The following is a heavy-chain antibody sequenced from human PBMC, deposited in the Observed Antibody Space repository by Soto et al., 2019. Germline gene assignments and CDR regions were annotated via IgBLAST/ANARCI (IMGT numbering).Heavy chain of an antibody. CDR3: AKDRDIVVVVAAFDY. D-gene: IGHD2-15*01. CDR1: GFTFSSYG. Sequence: QVQLVESGGGVVQPGRSLRLSCAAFGFTFSSYGMHWVRQAPGKGLEWVAVISYDGSKKYYADSVKGRFTISRDNSKNTLYLQMYSLRAEDTAVYYCAKDRDIVVVVAAFDYWGQGTLVTVSS. V-gene: IGHV3-30*18. CDR2: ISYDGSKK. J-gene: IGHJ4*01.